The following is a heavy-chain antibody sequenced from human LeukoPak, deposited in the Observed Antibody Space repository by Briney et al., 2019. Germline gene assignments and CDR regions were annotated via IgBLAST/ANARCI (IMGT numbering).Heavy chain of an antibody. CDR1: GFTFSHYG. V-gene: IGHV3-33*01. CDR2: IWYDGSNK. Sequence: GGSLRLSCAASGFTFSHYGMHWVRQAPGKGLQWAAIIWYDGSNKCYAESVMGRFTISRDNSKNTVYLQMNSLRAEDTAMYYCARAYSGSYDRLDYWGQGTLVTVSS. J-gene: IGHJ4*02. CDR3: ARAYSGSYDRLDY. D-gene: IGHD1-26*01.